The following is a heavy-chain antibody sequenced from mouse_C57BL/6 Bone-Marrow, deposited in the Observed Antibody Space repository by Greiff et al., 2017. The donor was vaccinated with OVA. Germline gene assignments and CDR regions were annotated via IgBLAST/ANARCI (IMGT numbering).Heavy chain of an antibody. CDR2: IYPRSGNT. CDR3: ANDDYLAY. V-gene: IGHV1-81*01. J-gene: IGHJ2*01. Sequence: QVQLKESGAELARPGASVKLSCKASGYTFTSYGISWVKQRTGQGLEWIGEIYPRSGNTYYNEKFKGKATLTADKSSSTAYMELRSLTSENSAVYFCANDDYLAYWGQGTTLPVSS. CDR1: GYTFTSYG.